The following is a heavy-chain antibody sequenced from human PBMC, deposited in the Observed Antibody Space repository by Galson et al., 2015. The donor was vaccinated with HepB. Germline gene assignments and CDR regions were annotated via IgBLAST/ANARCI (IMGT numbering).Heavy chain of an antibody. CDR3: ARDALPSYVWSGYLGLDYYYFYYRDV. Sequence: SLRLSCAASGFTFSSYGMHWVRQAPGKGLEWVAVTWFDGSNKYYADSVKGRFTISRDNSKNTLYLQMNSLRAEDTAVYYCARDALPSYVWSGYLGLDYYYFYYRDVWGKGTAVAVSS. CDR2: TWFDGSNK. J-gene: IGHJ6*03. V-gene: IGHV3-33*01. CDR1: GFTFSSYG. D-gene: IGHD3-3*01.